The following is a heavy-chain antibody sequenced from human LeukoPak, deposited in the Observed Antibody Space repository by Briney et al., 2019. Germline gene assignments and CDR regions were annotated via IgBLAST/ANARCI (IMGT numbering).Heavy chain of an antibody. D-gene: IGHD3-3*01. CDR2: IFYSGST. CDR1: GGSISSYY. V-gene: IGHV4-59*01. CDR3: ARGRFLDAFDI. Sequence: SETLSLTCTVSGGSISSYYWSWIRQPPGKGLEWIGYIFYSGSTKYKPSLKSRVTISVDTSKNQFSLKLSSVTAADTAVYYCARGRFLDAFDIWGQGTMVTVSS. J-gene: IGHJ3*02.